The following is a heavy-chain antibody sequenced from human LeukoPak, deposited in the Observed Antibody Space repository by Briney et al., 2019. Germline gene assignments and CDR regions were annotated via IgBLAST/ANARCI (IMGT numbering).Heavy chain of an antibody. J-gene: IGHJ5*02. CDR3: ARGKRGSYRAWFDR. CDR2: MNPNSGNT. CDR1: GYTFTSYD. D-gene: IGHD1-26*01. V-gene: IGHV1-8*01. Sequence: ASVKVSCKASGYTFTSYDINWVRQAPGQGLEWMGWMNPNSGNTGYAQKFQGRVTMTRNTSISTAYMELSSLRSEDTAVYYCARGKRGSYRAWFDRWGQGTLVTVSS.